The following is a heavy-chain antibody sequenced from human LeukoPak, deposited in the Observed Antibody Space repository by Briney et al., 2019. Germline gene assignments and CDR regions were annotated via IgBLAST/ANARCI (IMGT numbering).Heavy chain of an antibody. J-gene: IGHJ6*02. D-gene: IGHD2-15*01. CDR2: ISYDGTNN. CDR3: ARGGYCGGGSCYHFYGMDV. CDR1: GFSFSAYG. Sequence: GGSLRLSCAASGFSFSAYGMHWVRQAPGKGLEWVAVISYDGTNNYQADSVKGRFTISRDNSKNTMYVQMNSLRAEDTAVYYCARGGYCGGGSCYHFYGMDVWGQGTTVTVSS. V-gene: IGHV3-30*03.